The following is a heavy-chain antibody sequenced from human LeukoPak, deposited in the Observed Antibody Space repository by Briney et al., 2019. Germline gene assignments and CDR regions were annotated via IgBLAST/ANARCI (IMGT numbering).Heavy chain of an antibody. J-gene: IGHJ5*02. CDR1: GGSFSGYY. Sequence: SETLSLTCAVYGGSFSGYYWSWIRQPPGKGLKWMGEINHSGSTNYNPSLKSRVTISVDTSKNQFSLKLSSVTAADTAVYYCARGRRSSSWYGNWFDPWGQGTLVTVSS. D-gene: IGHD6-13*01. CDR2: INHSGST. CDR3: ARGRRSSSWYGNWFDP. V-gene: IGHV4-34*01.